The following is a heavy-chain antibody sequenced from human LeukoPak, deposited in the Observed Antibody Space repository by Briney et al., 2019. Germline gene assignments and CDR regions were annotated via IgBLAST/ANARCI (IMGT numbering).Heavy chain of an antibody. CDR3: VRDARLADY. Sequence: GGSLRLSCAASGFRFSDHYMNWIRRVPGKGLEWLSYISGGSTDTNYADSVRGRFTISRDNAKNSLYLQMDSLRVEDTALYYCVRDARLADYWGQGTLVTVSS. CDR1: GFRFSDHY. J-gene: IGHJ4*02. D-gene: IGHD6-25*01. V-gene: IGHV3-11*05. CDR2: ISGGSTDT.